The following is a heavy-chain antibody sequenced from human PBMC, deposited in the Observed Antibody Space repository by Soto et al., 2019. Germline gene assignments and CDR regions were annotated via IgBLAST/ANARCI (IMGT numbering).Heavy chain of an antibody. CDR2: IIPLFGTA. V-gene: IGHV1-69*13. CDR1: GGTFSSNV. J-gene: IGHJ5*02. CDR3: ARARGGEDVLTGIYWFDP. Sequence: SVKVSCKASGGTFSSNVITWVRQAPGQGLEWMGVIIPLFGTANYAQKFQGRVTITVDESTSTAYMELSSLRSEDTAVYYCARARGGEDVLTGIYWFDPWGQGTLVTVS. D-gene: IGHD3-9*01.